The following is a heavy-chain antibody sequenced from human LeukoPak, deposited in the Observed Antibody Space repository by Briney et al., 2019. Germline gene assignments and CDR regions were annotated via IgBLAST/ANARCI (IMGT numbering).Heavy chain of an antibody. Sequence: GGSLRLSCAASGFTFSSHGFHWVRQAPGKGLEWVAIIWYDGSNKYYADSAKGRFTIYRDNSKNTVDLQMDSLTVEDTAVYYCARDLYGHWLDIWGQGTMVTVSS. CDR2: IWYDGSNK. CDR3: ARDLYGHWLDI. J-gene: IGHJ3*02. CDR1: GFTFSSHG. V-gene: IGHV3-33*01. D-gene: IGHD3-10*01.